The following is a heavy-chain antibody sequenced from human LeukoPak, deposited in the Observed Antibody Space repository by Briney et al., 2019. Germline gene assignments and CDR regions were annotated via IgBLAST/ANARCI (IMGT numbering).Heavy chain of an antibody. CDR1: GYTFTGYY. V-gene: IGHV1-18*04. CDR3: ARDLVHHRLLAAVYNWFDP. Sequence: AASVTVSYKASGYTFTGYYMHWVRQAPGQGLEWMGWINTYNGNTKYAQKVQGRGTITTDTSTSTAYMEVRSLTSDDPAVYYCARDLVHHRLLAAVYNWFDPWGQGTLVTVSS. D-gene: IGHD1-14*01. CDR2: INTYNGNT. J-gene: IGHJ5*02.